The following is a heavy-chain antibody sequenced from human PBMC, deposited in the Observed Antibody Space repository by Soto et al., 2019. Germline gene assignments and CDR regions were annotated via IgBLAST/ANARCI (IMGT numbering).Heavy chain of an antibody. Sequence: GGSLILSCSASGFTFSSYAMHWVRQAPGKGLEYGSAISSSGGSTYYAASVKGRFTISRDNSKNTLYLQMNSLRAEDTAVYYCGGYCTNGVCYKDAFDIWGQGTMVTVSS. CDR2: ISSSGGST. J-gene: IGHJ3*02. CDR1: GFTFSSYA. D-gene: IGHD2-8*01. V-gene: IGHV3-64*04. CDR3: GGYCTNGVCYKDAFDI.